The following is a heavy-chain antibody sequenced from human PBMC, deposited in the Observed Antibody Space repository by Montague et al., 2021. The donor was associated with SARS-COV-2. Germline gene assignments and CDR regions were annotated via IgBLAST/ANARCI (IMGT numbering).Heavy chain of an antibody. CDR2: MYTSGST. V-gene: IGHV4-61*02. D-gene: IGHD3-3*01. Sequence: TLSLTCTVSGGSISSGSYYWSWIRQPAGKGLEWIGRMYTSGSTNYHPSLKSRVTISVDTSKNQFSLKLSSVTAADTAVYYCARQLAGFWSGYFDYWGQGTLVTVSS. J-gene: IGHJ4*02. CDR3: ARQLAGFWSGYFDY. CDR1: GGSISSGSYY.